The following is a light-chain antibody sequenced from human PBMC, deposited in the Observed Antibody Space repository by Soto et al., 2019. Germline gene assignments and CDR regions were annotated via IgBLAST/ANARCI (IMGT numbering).Light chain of an antibody. V-gene: IGKV1-39*01. CDR1: QTIGTN. CDR3: QHNYSTPPT. J-gene: IGKJ1*01. Sequence: DIPMTQSPSSLSASVGDRVTLTCRASQTIGTNLNWYQQKPGKAPKVLIYGASTLQSGVPSRFSGSGSGTDFALTISSLQPEDFATYYCQHNYSTPPTFGQGTKVEIK. CDR2: GAS.